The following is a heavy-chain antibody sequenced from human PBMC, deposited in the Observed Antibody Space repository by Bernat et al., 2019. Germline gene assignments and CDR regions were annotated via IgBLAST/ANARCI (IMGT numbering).Heavy chain of an antibody. CDR3: ARGGMTIFGVSAGPDDY. CDR2: ISYDGDNK. CDR1: GFTFSTYT. Sequence: VQLVESGGGLVQPGGSLRLSCAASGFTFSTYTMHWVRQAPGKGLEWVAVISYDGDNKYYADSVKGRITISRDNSRNTLYLRMNSLRPEDTAVYYCARGGMTIFGVSAGPDDYWGQGTLVTVSS. J-gene: IGHJ4*02. D-gene: IGHD3-3*01. V-gene: IGHV3-30-3*01.